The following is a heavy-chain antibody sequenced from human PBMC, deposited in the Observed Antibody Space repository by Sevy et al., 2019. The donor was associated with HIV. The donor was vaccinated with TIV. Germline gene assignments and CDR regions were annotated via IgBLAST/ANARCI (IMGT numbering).Heavy chain of an antibody. Sequence: GGSLRLSCEAFGFAFSDYAMHWVRQVPGKGLEWLAVISYDGSNTSYADSVKGRFTVSRDNSKNTLYLQMNSLRRDDTAVFYCARFPPQRAFDIWGQGTTVTVSS. J-gene: IGHJ3*02. CDR2: ISYDGSNT. CDR1: GFAFSDYA. V-gene: IGHV3-30-3*01. CDR3: ARFPPQRAFDI.